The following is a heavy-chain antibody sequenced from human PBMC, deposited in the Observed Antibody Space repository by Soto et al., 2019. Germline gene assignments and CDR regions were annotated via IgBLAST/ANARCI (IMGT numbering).Heavy chain of an antibody. D-gene: IGHD6-19*01. CDR2: INHSGST. Sequence: QVQLQQWGAGLLKPSETLSLTCAVYGGSFSGYYWSWIRQPPGKGLEWIGEINHSGSTNYNPSLKSRVTISVDTSKNQFSLKLSSVIAADTAVYYCAREAGSSGWYSYWGQGTLVTVSS. CDR1: GGSFSGYY. J-gene: IGHJ4*02. V-gene: IGHV4-34*01. CDR3: AREAGSSGWYSY.